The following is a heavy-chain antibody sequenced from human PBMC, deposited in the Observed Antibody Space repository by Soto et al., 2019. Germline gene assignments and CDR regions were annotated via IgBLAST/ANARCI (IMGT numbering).Heavy chain of an antibody. CDR2: IGSSGANT. CDR1: GFTFSTYA. V-gene: IGHV3-23*01. Sequence: EVQLLESGGDLVQPGGSLRLSCAASGFTFSTYAMSWVRQAPGKGLEWVSSIGSSGANTYYADSVKGRFTISRDNSKNTLFLQMNSLTADDTAVYYCAKRMAVAAARYFDHWGQGILVTVSS. J-gene: IGHJ4*02. D-gene: IGHD2-15*01. CDR3: AKRMAVAAARYFDH.